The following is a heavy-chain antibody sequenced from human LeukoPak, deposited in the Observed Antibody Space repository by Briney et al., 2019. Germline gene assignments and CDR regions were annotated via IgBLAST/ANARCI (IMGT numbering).Heavy chain of an antibody. CDR2: ISAYNGNT. CDR3: ARDRVYCSSTSCYDWFDP. D-gene: IGHD2-2*01. V-gene: IGHV1-18*01. J-gene: IGHJ5*02. CDR1: GYTFTSYG. Sequence: ASAKVSCKASGYTFTSYGISWVRQAPGQGLEWMGWISAYNGNTNYAQKLQGRVTMTTDTSTSTAYMELRSLRSDDTAVYYCARDRVYCSSTSCYDWFDPWGQGTLVTVSS.